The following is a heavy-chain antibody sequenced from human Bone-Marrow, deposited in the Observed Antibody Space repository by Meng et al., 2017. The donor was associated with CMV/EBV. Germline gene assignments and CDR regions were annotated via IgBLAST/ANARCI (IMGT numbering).Heavy chain of an antibody. CDR2: IYYSGST. J-gene: IGHJ3*02. Sequence: GSLRLSCTVSGGSISSSSYYWGWIRQPPGKGLEWIGSIYYSGSTYYNPSLKSRVTISVDTSKNQFSLKLSSVTAADTAVYYCARGSNLRSDAFDIWGQGTMVTVSS. D-gene: IGHD4-11*01. CDR1: GGSISSSSYY. V-gene: IGHV4-39*07. CDR3: ARGSNLRSDAFDI.